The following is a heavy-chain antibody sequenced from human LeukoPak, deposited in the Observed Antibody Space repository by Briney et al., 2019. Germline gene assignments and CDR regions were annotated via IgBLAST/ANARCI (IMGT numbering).Heavy chain of an antibody. CDR3: AKPYSGWDY. CDR2: ISDSGGYT. D-gene: IGHD5-12*01. CDR1: GFTFSRSA. J-gene: IGHJ4*02. V-gene: IGHV3-23*01. Sequence: GGSLRLSCAASGFTFSRSALSWVRQAPGQGLEWFSIISDSGGYTYYADSVKGRFTISRDNSKNTLYLQMNSLRAEDAAVYYCAKPYSGWDYWGQGTLVTVSS.